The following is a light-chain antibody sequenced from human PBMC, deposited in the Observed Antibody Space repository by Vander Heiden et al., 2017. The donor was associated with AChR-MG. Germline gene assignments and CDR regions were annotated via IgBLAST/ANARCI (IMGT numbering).Light chain of an antibody. CDR3: QQYTT. CDR1: ESVSDW. V-gene: IGKV1-5*03. Sequence: DIQMTQSPSTLSASVGDRVTITCRAAESVSDWLAWYQQKPGKAPKLLIYKAFTLASGVPSRFSGSASGTEFTLTISSLQPDDFATYFCQQYTTFGQGTKVEIK. J-gene: IGKJ1*01. CDR2: KAF.